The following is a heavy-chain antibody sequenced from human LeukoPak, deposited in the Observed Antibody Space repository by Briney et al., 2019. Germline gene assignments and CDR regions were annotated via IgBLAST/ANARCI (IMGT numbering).Heavy chain of an antibody. V-gene: IGHV3-21*01. CDR2: ISSSSSYI. Sequence: GGSLRLSCAASGFTFSSYSMNWVRQAPGKGLEWVSSISSSSSYIYYADSVKGRFTISRDNAKNSLYLQMNSLRAEDTAVYYCARDDRLGSWWELLSPAFDYWGQGALVTVSS. D-gene: IGHD1-26*01. J-gene: IGHJ4*02. CDR1: GFTFSSYS. CDR3: ARDDRLGSWWELLSPAFDY.